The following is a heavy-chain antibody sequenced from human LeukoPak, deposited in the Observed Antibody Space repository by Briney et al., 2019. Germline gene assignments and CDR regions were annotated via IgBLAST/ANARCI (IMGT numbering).Heavy chain of an antibody. CDR3: ARGRLDYYYMDV. CDR2: IHHTGAT. CDR1: GGSLSGYC. V-gene: IGHV4-34*01. J-gene: IGHJ6*03. Sequence: PSETLSLTCAVYGGSLSGYCWSWIRQPPGKGLEWIGEIHHTGATNYKPSLKSRVSISLDMSKNQLSLEMRSVTAADTAVYYCARGRLDYYYMDVWGRGTTVTVSS. D-gene: IGHD3-9*01.